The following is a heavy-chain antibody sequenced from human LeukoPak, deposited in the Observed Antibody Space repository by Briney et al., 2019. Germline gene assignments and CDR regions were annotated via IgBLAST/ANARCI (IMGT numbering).Heavy chain of an antibody. Sequence: GGSLRLSCVASGFSFDDYGMHWVRRAPGKGLEWVAGISWISGATAYADSVKGRFTISRDNAMDSLYLQMNSLRVEDTALYYCAKIYGSGSQPFDYWGQGTLVTVSS. CDR2: ISWISGAT. CDR1: GFSFDDYG. D-gene: IGHD3-10*01. CDR3: AKIYGSGSQPFDY. V-gene: IGHV3-9*01. J-gene: IGHJ4*02.